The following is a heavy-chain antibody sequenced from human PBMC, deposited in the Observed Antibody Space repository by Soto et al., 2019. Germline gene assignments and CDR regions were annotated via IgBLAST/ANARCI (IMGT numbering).Heavy chain of an antibody. D-gene: IGHD6-19*01. CDR1: GFTFSSYA. CDR3: ARDHSSGWDLDY. J-gene: IGHJ4*02. V-gene: IGHV3-30-3*01. CDR2: ISYDGSNK. Sequence: GGSLRLSXAASGFTFSSYAMHWVRQAPGKGLEWVAVISYDGSNKYYADSVKGRFTISRDNSKNTLYLQMNSLRAEDTAVYYCARDHSSGWDLDYWGQGTLVTVSS.